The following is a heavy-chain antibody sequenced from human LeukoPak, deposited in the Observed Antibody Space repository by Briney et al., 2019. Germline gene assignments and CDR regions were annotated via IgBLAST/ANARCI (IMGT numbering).Heavy chain of an antibody. CDR3: AKPKTPLYDSWSGKPYDAFDI. CDR2: IYSGGST. V-gene: IGHV3-53*05. D-gene: IGHD3-3*01. CDR1: GFTVSSNY. J-gene: IGHJ3*02. Sequence: GGSLRLSCAASGFTVSSNYMSWVRQAPGKGLEWVSVIYSGGSTYYADSVKGRFTISRDNSKNTLYLQMNSLRAEDTAVYYCAKPKTPLYDSWSGKPYDAFDIWGQGTMVTVSS.